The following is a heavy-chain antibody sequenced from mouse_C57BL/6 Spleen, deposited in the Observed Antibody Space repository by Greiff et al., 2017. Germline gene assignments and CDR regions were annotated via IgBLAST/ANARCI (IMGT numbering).Heavy chain of an antibody. Sequence: QVQLKQSGAELVRPGASVKLSCKASGYTFTGYYITWVKQRPGQGLEWIARIYPGSGITSYNEKFKGKATLTAEKASSTAYMQLSSLTSKASAVYFYARRGLKDNYYAIDYWGQGTSVTVSS. CDR2: IYPGSGIT. CDR3: ARRGLKDNYYAIDY. CDR1: GYTFTGYY. D-gene: IGHD1-3*01. V-gene: IGHV1-76*01. J-gene: IGHJ4*01.